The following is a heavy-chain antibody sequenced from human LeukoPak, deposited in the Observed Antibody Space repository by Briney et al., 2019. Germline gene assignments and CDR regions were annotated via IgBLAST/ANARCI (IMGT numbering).Heavy chain of an antibody. V-gene: IGHV4-59*01. Sequence: PSETLSLTCTVSGDPITSYYWSWIRQPPGKGLEWIGYIYNSGTTNYNPSLKSRVTISIDTSKNQFFLKLNSVTAADTAVYYCATSTVWGAWHNWGQGTLVTVSS. J-gene: IGHJ4*02. CDR2: IYNSGTT. CDR1: GDPITSYY. D-gene: IGHD3-16*01. CDR3: ATSTVWGAWHN.